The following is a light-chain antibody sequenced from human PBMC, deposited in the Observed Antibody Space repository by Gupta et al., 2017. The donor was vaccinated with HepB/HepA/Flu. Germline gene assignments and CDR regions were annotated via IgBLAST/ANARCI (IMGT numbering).Light chain of an antibody. CDR1: QSISSY. V-gene: IGKV1-39*01. CDR3: QQSYSTPFT. Sequence: DIQMSQSSSSLSASVGDRVTITCRASQSISSYLNWYQQKPGKAPKLLIYAASSLQSGVPSRFSGSGSGTDFTLTITSLQPEDFATYYCQQSYSTPFTFGPGTKVETK. CDR2: AAS. J-gene: IGKJ3*01.